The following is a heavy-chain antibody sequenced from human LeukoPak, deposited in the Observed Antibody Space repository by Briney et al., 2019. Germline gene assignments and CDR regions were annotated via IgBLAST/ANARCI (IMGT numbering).Heavy chain of an antibody. J-gene: IGHJ4*02. Sequence: PGGSLRLSCAASTFTFSTYWMTWVRQAPGKGPEFVANINQDGSVKNYVDSVKGRFTISRDNAKNSLYLQMNSLRADDTAVYHCARDPGSSSFDYWGQGTLVTVSS. CDR2: INQDGSVK. V-gene: IGHV3-7*01. CDR1: TFTFSTYW. D-gene: IGHD6-13*01. CDR3: ARDPGSSSFDY.